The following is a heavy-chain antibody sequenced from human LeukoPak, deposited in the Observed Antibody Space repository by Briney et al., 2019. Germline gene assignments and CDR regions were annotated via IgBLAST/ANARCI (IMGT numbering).Heavy chain of an antibody. CDR1: GFTFSSYG. CDR3: ARDSFTMVRGGTYGIDV. CDR2: IWYDGSNK. V-gene: IGHV3-33*01. Sequence: GGSLRLSCAASGFTFSSYGMHWVRQAPGKGLEWVAVIWYDGSNKYYADSVKGRFTISRDNSKNTLYLQMNSLRAEDTAVYYCARDSFTMVRGGTYGIDVWGKGTTVTVSS. D-gene: IGHD3-10*01. J-gene: IGHJ6*04.